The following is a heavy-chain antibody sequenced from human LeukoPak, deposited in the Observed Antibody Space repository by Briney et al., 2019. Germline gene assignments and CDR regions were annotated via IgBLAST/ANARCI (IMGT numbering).Heavy chain of an antibody. CDR3: ARTGGSQGGNY. CDR1: GFTFSDTW. CDR2: IRSDGSDT. V-gene: IGHV3-74*01. Sequence: GGSLRLSCAASGFTFSDTWMHWVRHAPGEGRVWVSRIRSDGSDTRYAESVKGRFTISRDNSKNTLYLQMNSLRAEDTAVYYCARTGGSQGGNYWGQGTLVTVSS. J-gene: IGHJ4*02. D-gene: IGHD1-26*01.